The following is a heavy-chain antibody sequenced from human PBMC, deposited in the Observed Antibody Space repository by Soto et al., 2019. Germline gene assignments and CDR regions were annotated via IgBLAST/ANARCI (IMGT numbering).Heavy chain of an antibody. CDR3: ARDRRNFGVPFAS. V-gene: IGHV4-4*02. Sequence: QVQLQESGPGLVKPSGTLSLTCDVFGASITSSNWWIWARQSPGEGLEWIGEVFPSGSTNYTPSLPRRIPGSEDKSKNQFSVLLTSLTAADAAVYYCARDRRNFGVPFASWGQGLRFTVSS. D-gene: IGHD2-8*01. CDR2: VFPSGST. J-gene: IGHJ4*02. CDR1: GASITSSNW.